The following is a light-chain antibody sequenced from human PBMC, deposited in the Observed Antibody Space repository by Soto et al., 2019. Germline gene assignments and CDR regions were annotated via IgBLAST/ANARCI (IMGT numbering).Light chain of an antibody. Sequence: EIVLTQSPATLSLSPGERATLSCRASQSVSSYLAWYQQKPGQAPRLLIYDASSRATGIPARFSGSGSGTDFTLTISRLEPEDFAVYYCQQYGSPPITFGQGTRLEIK. CDR2: DAS. CDR3: QQYGSPPIT. V-gene: IGKV3-20*01. J-gene: IGKJ5*01. CDR1: QSVSSY.